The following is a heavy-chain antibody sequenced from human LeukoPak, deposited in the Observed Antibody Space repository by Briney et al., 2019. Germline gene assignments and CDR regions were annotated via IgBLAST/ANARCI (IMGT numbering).Heavy chain of an antibody. CDR2: INHRGST. CDR3: AREGRAI. CDR1: VWSFSGYY. V-gene: IGHV4-34*01. Sequence: PPETLSLTRAVYVWSFSGYYWGWIRQPQRKGLELIGEINHRGSTNYNPSLKSRVTISVDTSKNQFSLQLSSVTAADTAVYYCAREGRAIWGQGTMVTVSS. J-gene: IGHJ3*02.